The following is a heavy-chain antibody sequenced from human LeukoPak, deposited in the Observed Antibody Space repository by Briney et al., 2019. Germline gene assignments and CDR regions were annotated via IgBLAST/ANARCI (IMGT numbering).Heavy chain of an antibody. D-gene: IGHD5-12*01. CDR2: INHSGST. Sequence: SETLSLTCAVYIESFSGYHWNWIRQTPGKGLEWIGEINHSGSTNYNPSLKSRVTISVDTSKNQFSLKLSSVTAADTAVYYCARGRAHIVWDHWGQGTLVTVSS. J-gene: IGHJ4*02. V-gene: IGHV4-34*01. CDR3: ARGRAHIVWDH. CDR1: IESFSGYH.